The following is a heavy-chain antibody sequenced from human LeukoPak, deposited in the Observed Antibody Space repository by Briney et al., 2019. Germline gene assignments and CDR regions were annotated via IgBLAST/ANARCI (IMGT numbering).Heavy chain of an antibody. CDR1: GYTFTGYY. J-gene: IGHJ1*01. V-gene: IGHV1-2*02. CDR3: ARSRFRQQLVLAKPAEYFQH. D-gene: IGHD6-13*01. CDR2: INPNSGGT. Sequence: ASVKVSCKASGYTFTGYYMHWVRQAPGQGLEWMGWINPNSGGTNYAQKFQGRVTMTGDTSISTAYMELSRLRSDDTAVYYCARSRFRQQLVLAKPAEYFQHWGQGTLVTVSS.